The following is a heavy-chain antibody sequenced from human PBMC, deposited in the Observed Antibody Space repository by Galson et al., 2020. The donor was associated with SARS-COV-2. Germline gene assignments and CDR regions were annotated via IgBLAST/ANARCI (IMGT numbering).Heavy chain of an antibody. D-gene: IGHD3-10*01. V-gene: IGHV3-30*18. J-gene: IGHJ6*02. CDR2: ISYDGINT. CDR1: GFTFSSYG. CDR3: AKSRFGGYYGMDV. Sequence: PGGSLRLSCAASGFTFSSYGMHWVRQAPGKGLEWVAVISYDGINTYYADSVKGRFTISRDNSKNTLYLQMNSLRAEDTAVYYCAKSRFGGYYGMDVWGQGTTVTVSS.